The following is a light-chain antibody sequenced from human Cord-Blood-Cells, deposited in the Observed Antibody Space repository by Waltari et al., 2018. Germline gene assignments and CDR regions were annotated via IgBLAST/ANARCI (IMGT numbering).Light chain of an antibody. Sequence: SSGLPPDPAGSVALGTTGQITCPGDRLKSHYASWYQQKPGQAPVLVIYGKNNRPSGIPDRFSGSSSGNTASLTITGAQAEDEADYYCNSRDSSGNHVFGTGTKVTVL. J-gene: IGLJ1*01. CDR3: NSRDSSGNHV. CDR2: GKN. V-gene: IGLV3-19*01. CDR1: RLKSHY.